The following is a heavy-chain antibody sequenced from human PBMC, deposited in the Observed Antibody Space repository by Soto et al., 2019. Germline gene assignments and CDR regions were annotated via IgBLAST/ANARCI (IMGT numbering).Heavy chain of an antibody. J-gene: IGHJ4*02. Sequence: GGSLRLSCAASGFTFSSYAMSWVRQAPGKGLEWVSAISGSGGSTYYADSVKGRFTISRDNSKNTLYLQMNSLRAEDTAVYYCAKGPTFGVVIREDHFDYWGQGTLVTVSS. V-gene: IGHV3-23*01. CDR1: GFTFSSYA. CDR3: AKGPTFGVVIREDHFDY. D-gene: IGHD3-3*01. CDR2: ISGSGGST.